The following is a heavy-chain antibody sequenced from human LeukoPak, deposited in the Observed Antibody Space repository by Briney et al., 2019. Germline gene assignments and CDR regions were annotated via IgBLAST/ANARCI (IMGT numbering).Heavy chain of an antibody. CDR1: GFTFSSYS. CDR2: ISSSSSTI. Sequence: GGSLRLSCAASGFTFSSYSMNWVRLAPGKGLEWVSYISSSSSTIYYADSVKARFTISRDNAKNSLYLQMNSLRAEDTAVYYCARDLVVVPAADWGQGTLVTVSS. V-gene: IGHV3-48*01. J-gene: IGHJ4*02. CDR3: ARDLVVVPAAD. D-gene: IGHD2-2*01.